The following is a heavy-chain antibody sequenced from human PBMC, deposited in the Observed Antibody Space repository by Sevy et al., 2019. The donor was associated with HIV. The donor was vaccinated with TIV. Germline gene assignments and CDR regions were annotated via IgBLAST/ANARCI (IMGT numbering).Heavy chain of an antibody. CDR2: IYYSGST. CDR3: ARQRRQRELGGDWFDP. J-gene: IGHJ5*02. Sequence: SETLSLTCTVSGGSISSSSYYWGWIRQPPGKGLEWIGTIYYSGSTYYNPSLKSRVTISADTSKNQFSLKLSSVTATDTAVYYCARQRRQRELGGDWFDPWGQGTLVTVSS. V-gene: IGHV4-39*01. D-gene: IGHD1-26*01. CDR1: GGSISSSSYY.